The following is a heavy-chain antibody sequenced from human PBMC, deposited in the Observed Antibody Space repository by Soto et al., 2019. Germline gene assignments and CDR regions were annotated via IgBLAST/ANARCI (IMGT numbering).Heavy chain of an antibody. V-gene: IGHV3-23*01. Sequence: EVQLLESGGGLVQPGGSLSLSCAASGFTFSSYAMSWVRLAPGKGLEWFSSIGGSGGTYYADSVKGRFTISRDRSTNMLYLHPNSRRAEDTAMYYCAKGQGWSYYYDSWGQGTLVTVSS. J-gene: IGHJ4*02. CDR3: AKGQGWSYYYDS. CDR1: GFTFSSYA. D-gene: IGHD2-15*01. CDR2: IGGSGGT.